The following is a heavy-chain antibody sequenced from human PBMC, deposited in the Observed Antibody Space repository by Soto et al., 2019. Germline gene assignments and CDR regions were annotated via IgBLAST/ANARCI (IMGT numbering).Heavy chain of an antibody. D-gene: IGHD1-1*01. CDR3: AKGGRYNPYYYGMDV. CDR1: GFTFSSYA. V-gene: IGHV3-23*01. Sequence: GGSLRLSCAASGFTFSSYAMSWVRQAPGKGLEWVSAISGSGGSTYYADSVKGRFTISRDNSKNTLYLQMNSLRAEDTAVYYCAKGGRYNPYYYGMDVWGQGTTVTVSS. CDR2: ISGSGGST. J-gene: IGHJ6*02.